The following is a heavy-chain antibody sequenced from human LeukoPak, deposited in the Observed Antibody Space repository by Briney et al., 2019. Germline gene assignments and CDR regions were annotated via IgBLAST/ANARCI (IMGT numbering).Heavy chain of an antibody. V-gene: IGHV1-69*04. CDR3: ANVPGYCSRTSCYGGDY. D-gene: IGHD2-2*01. Sequence: SVKVSCKASGGTFSSYAISWVRQAPGQGLEWMGRIIPILGIANYAQKFQGRVTITADKSTSTAYMELSSLRSEDTAVYYCANVPGYCSRTSCYGGDYWGQGTLVTVSS. J-gene: IGHJ4*02. CDR1: GGTFSSYA. CDR2: IIPILGIA.